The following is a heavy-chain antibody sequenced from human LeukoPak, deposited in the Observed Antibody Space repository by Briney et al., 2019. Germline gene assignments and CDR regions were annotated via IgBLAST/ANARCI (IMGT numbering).Heavy chain of an antibody. J-gene: IGHJ4*02. CDR2: IYSGGSP. CDR3: ARDLNYYDSSGYGH. D-gene: IGHD3-22*01. CDR1: GFTFSTSW. V-gene: IGHV3-53*01. Sequence: PGGSLRLSCAASGFTFSTSWMIWVRQAPGKGLEWVSVIYSGGSPYYADSVKGRFTISRDNSKNTLYLQMNSLRAEDTAVYYCARDLNYYDSSGYGHWGQGTLVTVSS.